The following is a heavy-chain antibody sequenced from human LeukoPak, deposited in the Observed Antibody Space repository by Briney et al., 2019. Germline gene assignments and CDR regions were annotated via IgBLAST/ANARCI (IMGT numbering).Heavy chain of an antibody. CDR2: ISYSGNT. Sequence: SETLSLTCTVSGGSISISSYYCAWIRQPPGKGLEWIETISYSGNTYYNPSLKSRVTISVYTSKNQFSLKLSSVTAAETAVYYCARRNDMLPRVDYWGQGTLVTVSS. D-gene: IGHD3-9*01. V-gene: IGHV4-39*01. CDR1: GGSISISSYY. CDR3: ARRNDMLPRVDY. J-gene: IGHJ4*02.